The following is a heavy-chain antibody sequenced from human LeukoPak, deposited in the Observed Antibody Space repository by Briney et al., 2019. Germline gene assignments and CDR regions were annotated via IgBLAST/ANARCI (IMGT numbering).Heavy chain of an antibody. V-gene: IGHV4-39*07. J-gene: IGHJ6*02. Sequence: SETLSLTCSISGGSISSASSYWGWIRQPPGKGLEWIGNVYHSGSTYYNPSLKSRVTISVDRSKNQFSLKLSSVTAADTAVYYCARARYFDWLPRSYYYGMDVWGQGTTVTVSS. CDR1: GGSISSASSY. CDR3: ARARYFDWLPRSYYYGMDV. D-gene: IGHD3-9*01. CDR2: VYHSGST.